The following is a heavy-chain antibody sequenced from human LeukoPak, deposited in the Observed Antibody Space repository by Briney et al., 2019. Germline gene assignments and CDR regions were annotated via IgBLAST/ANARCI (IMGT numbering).Heavy chain of an antibody. J-gene: IGHJ6*02. CDR1: GFTFSSYG. Sequence: GRSLRLSCAASGFTFSSYGMHWVRQAPGKGLEWVAVIWYDGSNKYYADSVKGRFTISRDNSKNTLYLQMNSLRVEDTAVYYCARERIVVVPAAMNYYYYYGMDVWGQGTTVTVSS. CDR3: ARERIVVVPAAMNYYYYYGMDV. D-gene: IGHD2-2*01. V-gene: IGHV3-33*01. CDR2: IWYDGSNK.